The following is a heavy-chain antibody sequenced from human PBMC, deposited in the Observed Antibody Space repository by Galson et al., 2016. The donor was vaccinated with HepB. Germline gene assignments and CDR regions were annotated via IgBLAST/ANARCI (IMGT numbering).Heavy chain of an antibody. J-gene: IGHJ4*02. CDR1: AGTFSNYA. V-gene: IGHV1-2*02. Sequence: SVKVSCKASAGTFSNYAITWVRQAPGQGLEWMGWINPNSGGPNYAQKFQGRVTMTRDTSINTAYMELSRLRTDDTAVYYCARDSRRLIWFGELCPEYYFDYWGQGTLVTVSS. D-gene: IGHD3-10*01. CDR2: INPNSGGP. CDR3: ARDSRRLIWFGELCPEYYFDY.